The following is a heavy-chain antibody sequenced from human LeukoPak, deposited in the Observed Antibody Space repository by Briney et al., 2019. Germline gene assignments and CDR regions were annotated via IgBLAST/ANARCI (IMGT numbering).Heavy chain of an antibody. J-gene: IGHJ4*02. CDR3: ARGAAGIDY. Sequence: SETLSLTCAVYGGSFSGYYWSWIRQPPGKGLEWIGEINHSGSTNYNPSLKSRVTISVDTSKNQFSLKLSSVTTADTAVYYCARGAAGIDYWGQGTLVTVSS. CDR2: INHSGST. D-gene: IGHD6-13*01. CDR1: GGSFSGYY. V-gene: IGHV4-34*01.